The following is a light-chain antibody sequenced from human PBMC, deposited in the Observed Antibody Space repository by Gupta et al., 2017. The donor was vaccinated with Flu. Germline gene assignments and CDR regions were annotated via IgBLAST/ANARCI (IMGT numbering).Light chain of an antibody. Sequence: DVQMTQSPSSLSASVGDRVTITCRASQSISSWLAWYQQKPGKAPNLLIYKASTVESGVPSRFSGSGSGTEFTLTISSRQPDDSATYYCQHENNSSVTFGQGTMVEVK. CDR2: KAS. V-gene: IGKV1-5*03. J-gene: IGKJ1*01. CDR1: QSISSW. CDR3: QHENNSSVT.